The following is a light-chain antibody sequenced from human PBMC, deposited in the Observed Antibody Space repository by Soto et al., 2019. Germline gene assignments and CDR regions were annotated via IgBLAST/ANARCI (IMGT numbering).Light chain of an antibody. Sequence: EIVLTQSPGTLSLSPGERATLSCRASQSVSSNYSAWYQQKPGQAPRLLIYGASIRATGLPDRFSGSGSGTDFTVTISRLESEDVAVYYCQQYGSSYTFGQGTKLEIK. V-gene: IGKV3-20*01. CDR1: QSVSSNY. J-gene: IGKJ2*01. CDR3: QQYGSSYT. CDR2: GAS.